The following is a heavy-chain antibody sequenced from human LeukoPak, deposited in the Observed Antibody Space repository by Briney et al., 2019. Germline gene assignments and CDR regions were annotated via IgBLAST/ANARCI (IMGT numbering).Heavy chain of an antibody. CDR3: ARGLVVVAATPYWYFDL. CDR2: IIPIFGSA. CDR1: GGTFSSYA. Sequence: SVKVSCKASGGTFSSYAISWVRQAPGQGLEWMGGIIPIFGSANYAQKFQGRVTITADESTSTAYMELSSLRSEDTAVYYCARGLVVVAATPYWYFDLWGRGTLVTVPS. V-gene: IGHV1-69*13. J-gene: IGHJ2*01. D-gene: IGHD2-15*01.